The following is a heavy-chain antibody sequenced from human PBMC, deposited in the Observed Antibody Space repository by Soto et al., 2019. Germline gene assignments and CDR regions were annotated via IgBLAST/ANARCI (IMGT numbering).Heavy chain of an antibody. CDR1: GFTFSSYA. J-gene: IGHJ6*02. CDR3: AKDSGIAVAGGMDYYYGMDV. CDR2: ISGSGGST. V-gene: IGHV3-23*01. Sequence: GGSLRLSCAASGFTFSSYAMSWVRQAPGKGLEWVSAISGSGGSTYYADSVKGRFTISRDNSKNTLYLQMNSLRAEDTAVYYCAKDSGIAVAGGMDYYYGMDVWGQGTTVTVSS. D-gene: IGHD6-19*01.